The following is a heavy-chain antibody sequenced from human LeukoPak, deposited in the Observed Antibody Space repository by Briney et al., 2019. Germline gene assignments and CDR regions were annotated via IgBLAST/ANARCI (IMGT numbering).Heavy chain of an antibody. D-gene: IGHD4-23*01. V-gene: IGHV1-69*05. CDR3: ASFYGGLH. J-gene: IGHJ4*02. CDR1: GGTFSNYD. CDR2: IIPISGTA. Sequence: SVKVSCKASGGTFSNYDISWVRQAPGLGLEWMGAIIPISGTAKYAQKFQGRVTITRNTSISTAYMELSSLRSEDTAVYYCASFYGGLHWGQGTLVTVSS.